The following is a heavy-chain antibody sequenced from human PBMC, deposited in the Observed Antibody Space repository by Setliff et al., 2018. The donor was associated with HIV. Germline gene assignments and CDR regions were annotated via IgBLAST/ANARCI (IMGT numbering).Heavy chain of an antibody. CDR3: ARIDESITIFGVITYPMDV. D-gene: IGHD3-3*01. CDR2: ISVYNGNT. J-gene: IGHJ6*03. CDR1: GYTFTSYG. V-gene: IGHV1-18*01. Sequence: ASVKVSCKASGYTFTSYGISWVRQAPGQGLEWLGWISVYNGNTNYARTLQGRLTMTTDTSTNTAYLDLRSLRSDDTAIYYCARIDESITIFGVITYPMDVWGKGTTVTVSS.